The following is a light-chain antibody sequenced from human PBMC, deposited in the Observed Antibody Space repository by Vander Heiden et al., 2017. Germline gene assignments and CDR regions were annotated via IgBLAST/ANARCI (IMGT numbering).Light chain of an antibody. CDR2: GNN. Sequence: QSVLTQPPSLSGAPGQRVTISCTGSSSNIGAGYGVHWYQQLPGTAPKLLIYGNNNRPSGVPDRFSGSKSGTSASLAITGLQAEDEADYYCQSYDSSLSGWVFGGGTKLTVL. V-gene: IGLV1-40*01. J-gene: IGLJ3*02. CDR1: SSNIGAGYG. CDR3: QSYDSSLSGWV.